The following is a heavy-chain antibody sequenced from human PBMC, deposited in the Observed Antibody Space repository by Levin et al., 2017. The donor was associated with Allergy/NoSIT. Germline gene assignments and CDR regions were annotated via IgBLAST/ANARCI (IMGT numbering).Heavy chain of an antibody. D-gene: IGHD3-16*01. CDR1: GFALGDYA. CDR3: SRDYRWGGVTS. Sequence: SGGSLRLSCTASGFALGDYAMSWFRQAPGKGLEWVGFIRRAAYGGTSEYDASVRGRFSISRDDSNSIAYLQMNSLKTEDTAVYYCSRDYRWGGVTSWGQGTLVIVSS. CDR2: IRRAAYGGTS. V-gene: IGHV3-49*03. J-gene: IGHJ5*02.